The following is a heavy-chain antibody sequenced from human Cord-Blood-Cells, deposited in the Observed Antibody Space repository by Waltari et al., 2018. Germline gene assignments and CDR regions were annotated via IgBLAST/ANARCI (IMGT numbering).Heavy chain of an antibody. CDR2: IYHSGSN. V-gene: IGHV4-4*02. CDR3: AREEKRIAAAQAFDI. CDR1: GGSTSSSKW. Sequence: QVQLQASGPGLVKPSGTLSLTCAVSGGSTSSSKWGSWVRQPPGKGLEWIGEIYHSGSNNYNPSLKSRVTISVDKSKNQFSLKLSSVTAADTAVYYCAREEKRIAAAQAFDIWGQGTMVTVSS. J-gene: IGHJ3*02. D-gene: IGHD6-13*01.